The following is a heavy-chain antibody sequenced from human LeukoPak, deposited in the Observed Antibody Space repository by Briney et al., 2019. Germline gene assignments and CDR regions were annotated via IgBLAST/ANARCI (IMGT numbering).Heavy chain of an antibody. Sequence: SETLSLTCTVSGGSISSYYWSWIRQPPGKGLEWIGYIYYSGSTNYNPSLKSRVTISVDTSKNQFSLKLSSVTAADTAVYYCARPRYCGGGSCPIFDYWGQGTLVTVSS. D-gene: IGHD2-15*01. V-gene: IGHV4-59*01. CDR3: ARPRYCGGGSCPIFDY. J-gene: IGHJ4*02. CDR2: IYYSGST. CDR1: GGSISSYY.